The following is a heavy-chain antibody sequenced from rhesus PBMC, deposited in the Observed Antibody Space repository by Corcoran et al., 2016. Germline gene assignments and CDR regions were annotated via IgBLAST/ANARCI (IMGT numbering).Heavy chain of an antibody. CDR1: GFTFGSYA. Sequence: QVQLVQSGAEVKKPGASVKVACKASGFTFGSYAISGVRQAPGQGLEGWGGIVTLVGVTNYAQKFQGRVTITADTATSTAYMELSSLRSEYTAVYYCARSGSSYYLDYWGQGVLVTVSS. J-gene: IGHJ4*01. V-gene: IGHV1S10*01. CDR2: IVTLVGVT. D-gene: IGHD4-29*01. CDR3: ARSGSSYYLDY.